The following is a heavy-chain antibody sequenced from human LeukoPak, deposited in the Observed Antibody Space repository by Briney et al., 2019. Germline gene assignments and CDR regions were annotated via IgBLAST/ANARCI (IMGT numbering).Heavy chain of an antibody. D-gene: IGHD6-13*01. V-gene: IGHV4-59*01. CDR2: IYYSGST. CDR1: GYSISSHYY. Sequence: PSETLSLTCTVSGYSISSHYYWSWIRQPPGKGLEWIGYIYYSGSTNYNPSLKSRVTISVETSKNEFSLKLRSVTAADTAVYYCARVTGYRIEDYFDYWGQGTLVTVSS. J-gene: IGHJ4*02. CDR3: ARVTGYRIEDYFDY.